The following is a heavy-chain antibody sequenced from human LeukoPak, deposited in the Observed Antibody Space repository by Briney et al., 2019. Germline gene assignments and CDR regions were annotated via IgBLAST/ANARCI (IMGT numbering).Heavy chain of an antibody. V-gene: IGHV3-30-3*02. Sequence: GGSLRLSCAASGFTFSSYAMHWVRQAPGKGLEWVAVISYDGSNKYYADSVKGRFTISRDNSKNTLYLQMNSLRAEDTAVYYCAKRLSLRFDAFEIWGPGTTVTVSS. CDR1: GFTFSSYA. CDR3: AKRLSLRFDAFEI. D-gene: IGHD3-3*01. J-gene: IGHJ3*02. CDR2: ISYDGSNK.